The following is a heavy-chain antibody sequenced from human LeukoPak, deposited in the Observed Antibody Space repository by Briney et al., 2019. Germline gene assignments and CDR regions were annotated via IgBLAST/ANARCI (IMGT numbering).Heavy chain of an antibody. CDR3: AKDVKMFRGPMIMRHFDY. V-gene: IGHV3-48*01. Sequence: SGGSLRLSCAASGFTFSSYSMNWVRQAPGKGLEWVSFISTSSSKYYADSVKGRFTISRDKAKNSLYLQMNSLRVEDTAVYFCAKDVKMFRGPMIMRHFDYWGQGTLVTVSS. CDR2: ISTSSSK. J-gene: IGHJ4*02. D-gene: IGHD3-10*01. CDR1: GFTFSSYS.